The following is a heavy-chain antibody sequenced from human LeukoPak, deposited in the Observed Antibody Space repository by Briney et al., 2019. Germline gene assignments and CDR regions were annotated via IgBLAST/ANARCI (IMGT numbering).Heavy chain of an antibody. CDR3: AKDGGSDPDSFDI. J-gene: IGHJ3*02. CDR2: IRYDGSNK. CDR1: GFTFDNYA. V-gene: IGHV3-30*02. D-gene: IGHD2-15*01. Sequence: GGSLSLSCAASGFTFDNYAMTWVRQAPGKGLEWLAFIRYDGSNKNYADSVKGRFTISRDNTKNSLYLQMNSLRAEDTAVYYCAKDGGSDPDSFDIWGQGTMVTVSS.